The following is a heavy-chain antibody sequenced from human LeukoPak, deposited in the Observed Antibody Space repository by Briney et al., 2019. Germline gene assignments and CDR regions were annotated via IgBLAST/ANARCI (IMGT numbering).Heavy chain of an antibody. CDR3: ARVHTANGPGGY. Sequence: SETLSLTCAVSGYSISSGYYWGWIRQPPGKGLEWIGSIYHSGSTYYNPSLKSRATISVDTSKNQFSLKLSSVTAADTAVYYCARVHTANGPGGYWGQGTLVTVSS. CDR1: GYSISSGYY. CDR2: IYHSGST. J-gene: IGHJ4*02. V-gene: IGHV4-38-2*01. D-gene: IGHD1-1*01.